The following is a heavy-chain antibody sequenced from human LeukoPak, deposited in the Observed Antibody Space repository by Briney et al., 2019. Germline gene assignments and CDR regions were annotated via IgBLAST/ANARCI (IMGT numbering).Heavy chain of an antibody. CDR1: GYTFTTYA. V-gene: IGHV1-3*01. CDR3: AREARLTAHLDY. D-gene: IGHD2-21*02. Sequence: VASVKVSCTSSGYTFTTYAMHWVRQAPGQRPEWMGWIIVGSGKTKYSQKFQGRVTFTRDTSATTVYMELSSLTSEDTAAYYCAREARLTAHLDYWGQGTLVTVSS. J-gene: IGHJ4*02. CDR2: IIVGSGKT.